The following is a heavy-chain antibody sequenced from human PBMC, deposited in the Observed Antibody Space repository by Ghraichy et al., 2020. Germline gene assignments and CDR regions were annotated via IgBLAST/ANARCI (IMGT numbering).Heavy chain of an antibody. D-gene: IGHD6-19*01. V-gene: IGHV3-30*18. CDR3: AKDPGSSGWYYGYNNWFDP. Sequence: GGSLRLSCAASGFTFSSYGMHWVRQAPGKGLEWVAVISYDGSNKYYADSVKGRFTISRDNSKNTLYLQMNSLRAEDTAVYYCAKDPGSSGWYYGYNNWFDPWGQGTLVTVSS. CDR1: GFTFSSYG. J-gene: IGHJ5*02. CDR2: ISYDGSNK.